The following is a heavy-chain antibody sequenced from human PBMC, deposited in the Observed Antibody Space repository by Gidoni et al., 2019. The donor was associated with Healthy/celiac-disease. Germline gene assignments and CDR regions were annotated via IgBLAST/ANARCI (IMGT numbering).Heavy chain of an antibody. CDR1: GGSISSSSYY. Sequence: QLQLQESGPGLVKPSETLSLTCTVSGGSISSSSYYWGWIRQPPGKGLEWIGSIYYSGSTYYNPSLKSRVTISVDTSKNQFSLKLSSVTAADTAVYYCAPIPIAAAGTTLDYWGQGTLVTVSS. CDR3: APIPIAAAGTTLDY. CDR2: IYYSGST. J-gene: IGHJ4*02. D-gene: IGHD6-13*01. V-gene: IGHV4-39*07.